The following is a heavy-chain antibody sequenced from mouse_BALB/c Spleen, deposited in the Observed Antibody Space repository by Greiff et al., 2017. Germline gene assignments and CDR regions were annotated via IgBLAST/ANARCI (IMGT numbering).Heavy chain of an antibody. Sequence: LQQSGTVLARPGASVKMSCKASGYTFTSYWMHWVKQRPGQGLEWIGAIYPGNSDTSYNQKFKGKAKLTAVTSTSTAYMELSSLTNEDSAVYYCTRGDGYSWYFDVWGAGTTVTVSS. CDR1: GYTFTSYW. CDR3: TRGDGYSWYFDV. J-gene: IGHJ1*01. V-gene: IGHV1-5*01. D-gene: IGHD2-3*01. CDR2: IYPGNSDT.